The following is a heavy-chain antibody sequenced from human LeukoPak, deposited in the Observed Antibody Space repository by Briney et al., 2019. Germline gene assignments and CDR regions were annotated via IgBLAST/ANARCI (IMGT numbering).Heavy chain of an antibody. CDR3: ARGNYDILTGYYIDY. CDR2: IYYSGST. J-gene: IGHJ4*02. CDR1: DDSISDYY. Sequence: SETLSLTCTVSDDSISDYYRGWIRQPPGKGLEWIGYIYYSGSTNYNPSLKSRVTMSVDTSKNQFSLKLSSVTAADTAVYYCARGNYDILTGYYIDYWGQGTLVTVSS. V-gene: IGHV4-59*12. D-gene: IGHD3-9*01.